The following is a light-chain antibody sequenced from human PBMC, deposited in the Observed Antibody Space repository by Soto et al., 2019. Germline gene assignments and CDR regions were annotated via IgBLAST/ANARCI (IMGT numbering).Light chain of an antibody. Sequence: DIQMTQSPSTLSASVGDRVTITCRASQSISSWLAWYQQRPGKAPKVLIHKASSLESGVPSRFSGSGSGTEFTLTISSLQPDDFATYYCQQYNSYSWTFGQGTKVEIK. CDR3: QQYNSYSWT. CDR1: QSISSW. J-gene: IGKJ1*01. CDR2: KAS. V-gene: IGKV1-5*03.